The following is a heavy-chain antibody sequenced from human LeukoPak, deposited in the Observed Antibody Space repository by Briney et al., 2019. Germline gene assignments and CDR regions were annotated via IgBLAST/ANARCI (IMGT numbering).Heavy chain of an antibody. D-gene: IGHD3-10*01. CDR2: IYTGGST. J-gene: IGHJ4*02. Sequence: PGGSLRLSCAASGFTVSSHYMTWVRQAPGKGLDWVSVIYTGGSTYYADSVGGRFTISRDTSKNTLYLQMNRLRAEDTAVYYCARGIYGQYYFDFWGQGTLVTVSS. CDR3: ARGIYGQYYFDF. V-gene: IGHV3-53*01. CDR1: GFTVSSHY.